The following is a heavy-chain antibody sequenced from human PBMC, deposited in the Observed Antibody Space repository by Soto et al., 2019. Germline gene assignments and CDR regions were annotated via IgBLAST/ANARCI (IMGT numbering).Heavy chain of an antibody. D-gene: IGHD3-3*01. CDR2: ISGSGGST. V-gene: IGHV3-23*01. CDR3: AKGILEWRAVYYYMDV. J-gene: IGHJ6*03. Sequence: GSLRLSCAASGFTFSSYAMSCVRQAPGKGLEWVSAISGSGGSTYYADSVKGRFTISRDNSKNTLYLQMNSLRAEDTAVYYCAKGILEWRAVYYYMDVWGKGTTVTVSS. CDR1: GFTFSSYA.